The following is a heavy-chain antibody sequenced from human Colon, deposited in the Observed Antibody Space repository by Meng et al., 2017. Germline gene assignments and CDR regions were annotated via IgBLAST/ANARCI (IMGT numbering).Heavy chain of an antibody. CDR1: GGIFCSTTTA. CDR3: ARGGGGHIYAFGY. Sequence: VLFQLAVPRSVPPLSYSSLTCPTSGGIFCSTTTAWNWIRHSPSRGLGLLGRTYFRSRWNNEYALSVNVRITITPDTSKNQVSLHLNSMTPEDTAVYYCARGGGGHIYAFGYWAQGTLVTVSS. V-gene: IGHV6-1*01. J-gene: IGHJ4*02. CDR2: TYFRSRWNN. D-gene: IGHD5-18*01.